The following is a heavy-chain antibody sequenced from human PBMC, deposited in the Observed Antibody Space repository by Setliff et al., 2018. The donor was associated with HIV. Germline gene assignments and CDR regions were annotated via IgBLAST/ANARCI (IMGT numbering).Heavy chain of an antibody. CDR2: ISSSSSTI. J-gene: IGHJ6*03. CDR1: GFTFSSYS. V-gene: IGHV3-48*01. Sequence: GGSLRLSCAASGFTFSSYSMNWVRQAPGKGLEWVSYISSSSSTIYYADSVKGRFTISRDNAKNSLYLQMNSLRAEDTAVYYCARPLLYPYNTGGMDVWGKGTTVTVSS. D-gene: IGHD2-8*01. CDR3: ARPLLYPYNTGGMDV.